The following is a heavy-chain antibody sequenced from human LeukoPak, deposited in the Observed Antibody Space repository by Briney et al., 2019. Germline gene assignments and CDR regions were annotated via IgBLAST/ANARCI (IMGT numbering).Heavy chain of an antibody. V-gene: IGHV3-30*18. CDR2: ISYDGTNK. CDR1: GFTFSNYD. J-gene: IGHJ4*02. D-gene: IGHD3-3*01. Sequence: GRSLRLSCAASGFTFSNYDMHWVRQAPGKGLEWVAVISYDGTNKYYADSVKGRFTISRDNSKSTLYLQMNSLRTEDTAVYYCAKENDFVYWGQGTLVTVSS. CDR3: AKENDFVY.